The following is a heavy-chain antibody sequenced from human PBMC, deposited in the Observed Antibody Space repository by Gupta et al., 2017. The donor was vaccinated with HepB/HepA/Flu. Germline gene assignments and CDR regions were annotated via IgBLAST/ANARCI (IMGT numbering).Heavy chain of an antibody. J-gene: IGHJ4*02. CDR2: ISYEGNNK. Sequence: QVQLGESGGGVVQPGRSLRLSCAASGFTLSNQGRHWVRPAPGKGLEWMAAISYEGNNKWYADYVKGRFNISRDNSKCPMFLQLDTLGAEDPAVYYCAKDSGPYGRGSGWAFDYWGQGTRVTVSP. D-gene: IGHD6-19*01. CDR3: AKDSGPYGRGSGWAFDY. V-gene: IGHV3-30*18. CDR1: GFTLSNQG.